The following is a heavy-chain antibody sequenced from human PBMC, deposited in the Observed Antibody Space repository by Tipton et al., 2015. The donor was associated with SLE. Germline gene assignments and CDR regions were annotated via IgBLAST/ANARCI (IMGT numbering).Heavy chain of an antibody. J-gene: IGHJ5*02. D-gene: IGHD7-27*01. Sequence: TLSLTCTISGGSISTYHWSWLRQSPGKGLEWIGYIHHSGSINYNPSLRSQVTMSMDTSQNQFSLKLSSVTAADTAVYYCARMGMRNWIDPWGQGTLVTVSS. CDR1: GGSISTYH. CDR2: IHHSGSI. CDR3: ARMGMRNWIDP. V-gene: IGHV4-59*08.